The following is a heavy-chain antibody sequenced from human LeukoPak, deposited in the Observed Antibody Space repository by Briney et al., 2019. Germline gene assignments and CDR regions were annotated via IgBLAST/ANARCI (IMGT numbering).Heavy chain of an antibody. CDR1: GFTFSSYA. V-gene: IGHV3-23*01. CDR2: IRGSGGGS. D-gene: IGHD1-1*01. J-gene: IGHJ6*03. Sequence: PGGSLRLSCAASGFTFSSYAMNWVRQAPGKGLEWVSVIRGSGGGSYYGDSVKGRFTIARDNSKNTLYLQMNSLRVEDTAVYYCAKLGGKLERPPYYYYYYIDVWGKGTTVTVSS. CDR3: AKLGGKLERPPYYYYYYIDV.